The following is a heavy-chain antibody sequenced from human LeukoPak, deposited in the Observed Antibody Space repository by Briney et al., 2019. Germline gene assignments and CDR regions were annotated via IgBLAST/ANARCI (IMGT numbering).Heavy chain of an antibody. V-gene: IGHV1-3*03. CDR3: AGLGPNGGFDY. CDR1: GYSFTSNW. CDR2: INAGNGNT. D-gene: IGHD1-1*01. Sequence: GESLKISCKGSGYSFTSNWIGWVRQMPGKGLEWMGWINAGNGNTKYSQEFQGRVTITRDTSASTAYMELSSLRSEDMAVYYCAGLGPNGGFDYWGQGTLVTVSS. J-gene: IGHJ4*02.